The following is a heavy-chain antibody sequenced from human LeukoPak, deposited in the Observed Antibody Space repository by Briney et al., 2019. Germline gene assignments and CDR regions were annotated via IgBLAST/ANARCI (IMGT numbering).Heavy chain of an antibody. D-gene: IGHD3-22*01. CDR1: GGTFSSYA. V-gene: IGHV1-69*04. J-gene: IGHJ3*02. CDR3: ARDRGLTYYYDSSGYRNDAFDI. CDR2: IIPILGIA. Sequence: ASVKVSCKASGGTFSSYAISWVRQAPGQGLEWMGRIIPILGIANYAQKFQGRVTITADKSTSTAYMELSSLRSEDTAVYYCARDRGLTYYYDSSGYRNDAFDIWGQGTMVTVSS.